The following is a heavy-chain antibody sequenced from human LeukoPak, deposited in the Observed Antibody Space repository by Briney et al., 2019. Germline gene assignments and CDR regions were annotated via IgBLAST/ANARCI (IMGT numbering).Heavy chain of an antibody. D-gene: IGHD3-22*01. CDR3: AKNGDGVIGYLLN. CDR2: ISGSDGST. CDR1: GFTFSSYA. J-gene: IGHJ4*02. V-gene: IGHV3-23*01. Sequence: PGGSLRLSCAASGFTFSSYAMIWVRQAPGKGLEWGSGISGSDGSTYSADSVKGRFTISRVTSRNSLYLQMNSLRAEDTAVYYCAKNGDGVIGYLLNWGRRTPVTVSS.